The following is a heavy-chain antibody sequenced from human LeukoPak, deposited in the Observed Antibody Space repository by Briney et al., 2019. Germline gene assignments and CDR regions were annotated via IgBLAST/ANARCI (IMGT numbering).Heavy chain of an antibody. CDR3: ATDLLAGGLKTFDP. Sequence: ASVKVSCKVTGNTLSEFSMHWVRQSPGKGLGWMGGFDPEVGETVCAQKFQGRVTMTEDTSTETAYMELSSLRSEDTAVYYCATDLLAGGLKTFDPWGQGTLVTVSS. J-gene: IGHJ5*02. CDR1: GNTLSEFS. V-gene: IGHV1-24*01. CDR2: FDPEVGET.